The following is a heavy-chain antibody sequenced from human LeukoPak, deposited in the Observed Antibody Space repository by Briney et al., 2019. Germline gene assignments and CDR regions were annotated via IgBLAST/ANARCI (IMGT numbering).Heavy chain of an antibody. Sequence: GRSLRLSCAASGFTFDDYAMHWVRQAPGKGLEWVSGISWNSGSIGYADSVKGRFTISRDNAKNSLYLQMNSLRAEDTAFYYCARDRVVVPAAIDVMTPYYYYYYGMDVWGQGTTVTVSS. CDR1: GFTFDDYA. CDR2: ISWNSGSI. CDR3: ARDRVVVPAAIDVMTPYYYYYYGMDV. J-gene: IGHJ6*02. V-gene: IGHV3-9*01. D-gene: IGHD2-2*02.